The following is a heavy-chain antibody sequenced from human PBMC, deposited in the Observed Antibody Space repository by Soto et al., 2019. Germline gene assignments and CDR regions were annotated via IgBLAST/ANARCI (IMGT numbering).Heavy chain of an antibody. V-gene: IGHV2-70*11. D-gene: IGHD2-15*01. J-gene: IGHJ6*03. CDR1: GFSLTTSGMC. CDR2: IDWDDDK. CDR3: ARNSASSGGSCSLMDV. Sequence: SGPTLVNPTETLTLACTFSGFSLTTSGMCVSWIRQPPGKALEWLARIDWDDDKYCSTSLRTRLTISKDTSKNQVVLTMTNMDPVDTATYYCARNSASSGGSCSLMDVWGNGTTVTVSS.